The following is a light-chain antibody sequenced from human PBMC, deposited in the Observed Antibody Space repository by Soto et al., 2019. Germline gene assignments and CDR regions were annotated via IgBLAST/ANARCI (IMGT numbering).Light chain of an antibody. CDR3: MQTLQTPT. Sequence: IVMTQSPLSLPVTPGEPASISCRSSRNLMHSNGYNYLDWYLQKPGQSPQLLIYLGSNRASGVPDRFSGSGSGTDFILRINRVEAEDVGVYYCMQTLQTPTFGQGTKVEIK. CDR1: RNLMHSNGYNY. J-gene: IGKJ1*01. CDR2: LGS. V-gene: IGKV2-28*01.